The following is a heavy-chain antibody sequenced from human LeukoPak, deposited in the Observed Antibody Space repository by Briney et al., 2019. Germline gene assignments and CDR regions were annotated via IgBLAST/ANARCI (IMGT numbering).Heavy chain of an antibody. J-gene: IGHJ2*01. CDR1: GGSISSYY. CDR2: IYYSGST. Sequence: PSETLSLTCTVSGGSISSYYWSWIRQPPGKGLEWIGYIYYSGSTNYNPSLKSRVTISVDTSKHQFSLKLSSVTAADTAVYYCARATGDWVWYFDLWGRGTLVTVSS. D-gene: IGHD7-27*01. V-gene: IGHV4-59*01. CDR3: ARATGDWVWYFDL.